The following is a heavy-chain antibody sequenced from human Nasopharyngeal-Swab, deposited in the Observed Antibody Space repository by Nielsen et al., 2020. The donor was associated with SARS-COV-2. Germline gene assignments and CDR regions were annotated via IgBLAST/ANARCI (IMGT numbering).Heavy chain of an antibody. CDR3: AKTMVRGDFYYFLDV. CDR2: ISWKSGNM. V-gene: IGHV3-9*01. J-gene: IGHJ6*03. CDR1: GFSFDDYT. Sequence: SLKISCVASGFSFDDYTMHWVRQVPGKGLEWVSGISWKSGNMGYADSVKGRFTISRDNAKNSVYLQMNSLRPEDTALYYCAKTMVRGDFYYFLDVWGKGTTVTVSS. D-gene: IGHD3-10*01.